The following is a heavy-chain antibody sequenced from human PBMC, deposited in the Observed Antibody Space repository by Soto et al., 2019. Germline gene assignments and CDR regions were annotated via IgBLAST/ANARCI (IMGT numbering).Heavy chain of an antibody. V-gene: IGHV1-69*06. D-gene: IGHD5-18*01. J-gene: IGHJ6*02. CDR2: IIPIFGTA. Sequence: VASVKVSCKASGGTFSSYAISWVRQAPGQGLEWMGGIIPIFGTANYAQKFQGRVTITADKSTSTAYMELSSLRSEDTAVYYCARGGATMVTTDYYYHYRIDVPGQGTTVPVSS. CDR1: GGTFSSYA. CDR3: ARGGATMVTTDYYYHYRIDV.